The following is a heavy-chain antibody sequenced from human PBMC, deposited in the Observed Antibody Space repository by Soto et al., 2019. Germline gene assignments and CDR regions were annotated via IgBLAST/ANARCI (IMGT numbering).Heavy chain of an antibody. CDR1: GFTFDDYA. D-gene: IGHD6-19*01. J-gene: IGHJ3*02. CDR3: AKDRSGWKKHWGAFDI. Sequence: GGSLRLSCAASGFTFDDYAMHWVRQAPGKGLEWVSGISWNSGSIGYADSVKGRFTISRDNAKNSLYLQMNSLRAEDTALYYCAKDRSGWKKHWGAFDIWGQGTMVTVSS. CDR2: ISWNSGSI. V-gene: IGHV3-9*01.